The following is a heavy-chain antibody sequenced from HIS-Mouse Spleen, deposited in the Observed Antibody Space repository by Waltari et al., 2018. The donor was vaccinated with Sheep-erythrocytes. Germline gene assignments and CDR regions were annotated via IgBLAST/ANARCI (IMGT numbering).Heavy chain of an antibody. CDR1: GGSFSGYY. CDR3: ARAHSSSWRYFQH. V-gene: IGHV4-34*01. Sequence: QVQLQQWGAGLLKPSETLSLTCAVYGGSFSGYYWSWIRQPPGKGLEWIGEINHSGSTNYNPSLKSRVTISVDTSKNQFSLKLSSVTAADTAVYYCARAHSSSWRYFQHWGQGTLVTVSS. CDR2: INHSGST. D-gene: IGHD6-13*01. J-gene: IGHJ1*01.